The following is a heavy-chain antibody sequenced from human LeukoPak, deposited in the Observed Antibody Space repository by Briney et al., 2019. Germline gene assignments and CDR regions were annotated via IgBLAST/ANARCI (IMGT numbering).Heavy chain of an antibody. V-gene: IGHV4-4*07. Sequence: SETLSLTCTVSVRPISCYYWSWIRQPAGKGLGWIWRIYTSGSTNYNPSLKSRVTMSVDTSKNKFSLKLSSVTAADTAVYYCARDWASPGAFDIWGQGTMVTVSS. D-gene: IGHD2-2*01. CDR3: ARDWASPGAFDI. J-gene: IGHJ3*02. CDR1: VRPISCYY. CDR2: IYTSGST.